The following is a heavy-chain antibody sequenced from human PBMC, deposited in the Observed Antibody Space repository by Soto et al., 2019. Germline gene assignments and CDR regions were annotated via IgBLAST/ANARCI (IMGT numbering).Heavy chain of an antibody. Sequence: GGSLRLSCAASGFTVSSNYMSWVRQAPGKGLEWVSVIYSGGSTYYADSVKGRFTISRDNSKNTLYLQMNSLRAEDTAVYYCARGMLDSYDSSGSLYYFDYWGQGTLVTVSS. CDR2: IYSGGST. CDR1: GFTVSSNY. CDR3: ARGMLDSYDSSGSLYYFDY. D-gene: IGHD3-22*01. V-gene: IGHV3-66*01. J-gene: IGHJ4*02.